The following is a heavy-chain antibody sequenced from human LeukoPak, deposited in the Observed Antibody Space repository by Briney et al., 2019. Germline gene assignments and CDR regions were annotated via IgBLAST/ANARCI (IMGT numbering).Heavy chain of an antibody. V-gene: IGHV1-8*01. CDR2: MNPNSGNT. D-gene: IGHD3-9*01. Sequence: ASVKVSCKASGYTFTSYDINRVRQATGQGLEWMGWMNPNSGNTGYAQKFQGRVTMTRNTSISTAYMELSSLRSEDTAVYQAEGGIRDFDWFYYFDYWGQGTLVTVSS. CDR3: EGGIRDFDWFYYFDY. CDR1: GYTFTSYD. J-gene: IGHJ4*02.